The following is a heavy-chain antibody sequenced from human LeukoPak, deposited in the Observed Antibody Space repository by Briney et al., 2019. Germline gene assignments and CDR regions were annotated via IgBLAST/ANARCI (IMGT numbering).Heavy chain of an antibody. J-gene: IGHJ5*02. CDR1: GFTFSSYA. V-gene: IGHV3-30-3*01. Sequence: PGGSLRLSCAASGFTFSSYAMHWVRQAPGKGLEWVAVISHDGSNKYYADSVKGRFTISRDNSKNTLYLQMNSLRAEDTAVYYCARGGGYSGYDSGAWFDPWGQGTLVTVSS. CDR3: ARGGGYSGYDSGAWFDP. CDR2: ISHDGSNK. D-gene: IGHD5-12*01.